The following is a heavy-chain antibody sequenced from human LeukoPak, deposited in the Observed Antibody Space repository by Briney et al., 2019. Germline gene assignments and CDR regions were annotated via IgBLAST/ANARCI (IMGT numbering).Heavy chain of an antibody. CDR1: GLSFSNAW. J-gene: IGHJ4*02. V-gene: IGHV3-15*07. Sequence: GGSLRLSCAASGLSFSNAWMNWVRQAPGKGLEWVGRIKSKTDGGTTDYAAPVKGRFTISRDDSKSTQYLQMNSLKTEDTAVYYCTTNYYGSGSFDYWGQGTLVTVSS. CDR3: TTNYYGSGSFDY. D-gene: IGHD3-10*01. CDR2: IKSKTDGGTT.